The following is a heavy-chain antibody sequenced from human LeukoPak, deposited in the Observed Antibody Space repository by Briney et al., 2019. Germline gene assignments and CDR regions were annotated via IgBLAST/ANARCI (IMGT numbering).Heavy chain of an antibody. Sequence: PSETLSLTCTVSGGSLSSYYWSRIRQPPGKGLEWIGYIYISGSTNYNPSLKSRVTISVDTSKNQFYLKLSSVTAADTAVYYCARFGYYYYYMDVWGKGTTVTVSS. V-gene: IGHV4-4*09. CDR3: ARFGYYYYYMDV. CDR2: IYISGST. CDR1: GGSLSSYY. J-gene: IGHJ6*03. D-gene: IGHD3-10*01.